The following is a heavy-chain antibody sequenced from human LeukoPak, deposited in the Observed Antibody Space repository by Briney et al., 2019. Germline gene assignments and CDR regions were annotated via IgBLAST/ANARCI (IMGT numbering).Heavy chain of an antibody. CDR2: IYYSGGT. CDR3: ARHVTISGPYDASDI. V-gene: IGHV4-61*01. Sequence: ASETLSLTCTVSGGSVSSISYYWSWIRQPPGKGLEWIGYIYYSGGTDYNPSLKSRVTISVDTSKNQFSLKLRSVAAADTAVYYCARHVTISGPYDASDIWGQGTMVTVSP. CDR1: GGSVSSISYY. D-gene: IGHD5-24*01. J-gene: IGHJ3*02.